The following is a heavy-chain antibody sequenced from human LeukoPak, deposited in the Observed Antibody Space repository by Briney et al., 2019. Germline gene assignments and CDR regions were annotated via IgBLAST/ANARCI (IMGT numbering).Heavy chain of an antibody. D-gene: IGHD1-26*01. Sequence: GGSLRLSCAASGFTFSTYSMNWVRQAPWKGLEWVSSISSSSSYIYYADSVKGRFTISRDNAKNSLYLQMNSLRAEDTAVYYCARTQSWRYGFDYWGQGTLVTVSS. CDR3: ARTQSWRYGFDY. CDR2: ISSSSSYI. CDR1: GFTFSTYS. V-gene: IGHV3-21*01. J-gene: IGHJ4*02.